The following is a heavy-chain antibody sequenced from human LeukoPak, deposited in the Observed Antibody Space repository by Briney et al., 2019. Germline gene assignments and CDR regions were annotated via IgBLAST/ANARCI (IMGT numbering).Heavy chain of an antibody. V-gene: IGHV1-69*01. J-gene: IGHJ4*02. D-gene: IGHD3-22*01. Sequence: SVKVSCKASGGTFSSYAISWVRQVPGQGLEWMGGIIPIFGTANYAQKFQGRVTITADESTSTTYMELSSLRSEDTAVYYCARARGYYDSSGYPLGYWGQGTLVTVSS. CDR3: ARARGYYDSSGYPLGY. CDR1: GGTFSSYA. CDR2: IIPIFGTA.